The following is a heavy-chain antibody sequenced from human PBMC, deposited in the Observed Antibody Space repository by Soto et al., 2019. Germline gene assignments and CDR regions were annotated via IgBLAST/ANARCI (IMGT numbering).Heavy chain of an antibody. J-gene: IGHJ6*02. CDR1: GFTFSSYS. CDR3: ARVGIAAAWPTLSYYYYYGMDV. V-gene: IGHV3-48*01. CDR2: ISSSSSTI. Sequence: EVQLVESGGGLVQPGGSLRLSCAASGFTFSSYSMNWVRQAPGNGLEWVSYISSSSSTIYYADSVKGRFTTSRDNAKNSLYLQMNSLRAEDTAVHYCARVGIAAAWPTLSYYYYYGMDVWGQGTTVTVSS. D-gene: IGHD6-13*01.